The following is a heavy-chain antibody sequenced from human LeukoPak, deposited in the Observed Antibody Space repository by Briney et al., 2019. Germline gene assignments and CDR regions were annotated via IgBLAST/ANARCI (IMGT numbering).Heavy chain of an antibody. Sequence: PGGSLRLSCAASGFTFSSYGMHWVRQAPGKGLEWVAVISYDGSNKYYADSVKGRFTISRDNSKNTLYLQMNSLRAEDTAVYYCAKDPKIFGVVMVDYFDYWGQGTLVTVSS. D-gene: IGHD3-3*01. CDR2: ISYDGSNK. CDR1: GFTFSSYG. J-gene: IGHJ4*02. CDR3: AKDPKIFGVVMVDYFDY. V-gene: IGHV3-30*18.